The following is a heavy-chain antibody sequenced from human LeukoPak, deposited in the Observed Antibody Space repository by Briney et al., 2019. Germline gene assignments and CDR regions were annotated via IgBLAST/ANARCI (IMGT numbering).Heavy chain of an antibody. D-gene: IGHD3-10*01. Sequence: PSETLSLTCTVSGDSITTSNHFWGWIRQPPGKGLEWLGSVYYNRNTYYNPSLKSRVTISVDPSKNQFSLKLTSVTAADTAMYYCARLFGSGSPYKYVCWGQGTLVTVSS. V-gene: IGHV4-39*01. J-gene: IGHJ1*01. CDR2: VYYNRNT. CDR1: GDSITTSNHF. CDR3: ARLFGSGSPYKYVC.